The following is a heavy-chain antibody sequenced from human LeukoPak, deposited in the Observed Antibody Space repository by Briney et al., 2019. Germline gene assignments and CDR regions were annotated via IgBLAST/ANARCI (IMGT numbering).Heavy chain of an antibody. CDR1: GYTFTSYY. Sequence: ASVKVSCKASGYTFTSYYMHWVRQAPGQGLEWMGIINPSGGSTSYAQKFQGRVTMTRDTSTSSVYMELSSLRSEDTAVYYCARDGTPHGAFSLIAIIEGAYFDYWGQGTLVTVSS. D-gene: IGHD2-21*01. CDR2: INPSGGST. J-gene: IGHJ4*02. V-gene: IGHV1-46*01. CDR3: ARDGTPHGAFSLIAIIEGAYFDY.